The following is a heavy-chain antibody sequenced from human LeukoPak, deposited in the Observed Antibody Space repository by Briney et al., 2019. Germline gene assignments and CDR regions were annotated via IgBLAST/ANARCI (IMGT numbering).Heavy chain of an antibody. D-gene: IGHD4-23*01. CDR1: GAFLTNPTYY. CDR3: ARFKSGGWSYFDT. J-gene: IGHJ4*02. V-gene: IGHV4-61*01. Sequence: SETLSLTCTVSGAFLTNPTYYQWSWIRQAPGKGLELIGSLYASESPKINPSLRSRVTLSLDTSKNQFSLELRSVTPEDSAVYYRARFKSGGWSYFDTWGQGIPVTVSS. CDR2: LYASESP.